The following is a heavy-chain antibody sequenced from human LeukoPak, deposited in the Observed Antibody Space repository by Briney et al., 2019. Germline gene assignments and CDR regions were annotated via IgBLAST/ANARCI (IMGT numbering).Heavy chain of an antibody. CDR2: IYYSGST. CDR1: GGSISSYY. Sequence: SETLSLTCTVSGGSISSYYWSWIRQPPGKGLEWIGYIYYSGSTNYNPSLKSRVTISVDTSKNQFSLKLSSVTAADTAVYYCARGYSYGPYWYFDLWGRGTLVTVSS. CDR3: ARGYSYGPYWYFDL. J-gene: IGHJ2*01. D-gene: IGHD5-18*01. V-gene: IGHV4-59*01.